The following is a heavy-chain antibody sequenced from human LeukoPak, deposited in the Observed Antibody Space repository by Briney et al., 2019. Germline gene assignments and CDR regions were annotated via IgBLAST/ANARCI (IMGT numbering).Heavy chain of an antibody. CDR3: ARVYSSSSVDAFHI. Sequence: PSETMSLTCTVSGGSISGYYWGWIRQPPGKGLEWIGYIYYGGSTNYNPSLKSRVTISEDTSKNQFSLKLSSVTAADTAVYYCARVYSSSSVDAFHIWGQGTMVTVSS. D-gene: IGHD6-6*01. V-gene: IGHV4-59*01. CDR2: IYYGGST. CDR1: GGSISGYY. J-gene: IGHJ3*02.